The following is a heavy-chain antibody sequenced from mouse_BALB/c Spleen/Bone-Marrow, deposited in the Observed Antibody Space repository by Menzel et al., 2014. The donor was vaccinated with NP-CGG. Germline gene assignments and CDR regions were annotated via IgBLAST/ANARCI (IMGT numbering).Heavy chain of an antibody. CDR2: INSNGGST. J-gene: IGHJ2*01. D-gene: IGHD2-1*01. CDR1: GFTFSSYY. V-gene: IGHV5-6-2*01. Sequence: EVMLVESGGGLVKLGGSLKLSCAASGFTFSSYYMSWVRQTPEKRLELVAAINSNGGSTYYPDTVKGRFTISRDNAKNTLYLQMSSLKSEDTALYHCARWMIIYGNPYYFDYWGQGTTLTVSS. CDR3: ARWMIIYGNPYYFDY.